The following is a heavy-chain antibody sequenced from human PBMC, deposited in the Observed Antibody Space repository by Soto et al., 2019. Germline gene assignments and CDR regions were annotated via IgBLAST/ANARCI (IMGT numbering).Heavy chain of an antibody. V-gene: IGHV1-3*01. CDR3: ASADYYYYGMDV. Sequence: ASVKVSCKASGYTFTSYAMHWVRQAPGQRLEWMGWINAGNGNTKYSQKFQGRVTITADESTSTAYMELSSLRSEDTAVYYCASADYYYYGMDVWGQGTTVTVSS. J-gene: IGHJ6*02. CDR1: GYTFTSYA. CDR2: INAGNGNT.